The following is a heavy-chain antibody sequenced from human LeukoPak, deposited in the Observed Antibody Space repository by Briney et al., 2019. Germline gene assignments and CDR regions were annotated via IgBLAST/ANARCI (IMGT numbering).Heavy chain of an antibody. V-gene: IGHV5-51*01. Sequence: ESLKISCKGSGYSFTSYWIGWVRQMPGKGLEWMGIIYPGDSDTRYSPSFQGQVTISADKSISTAYLQWSSLKASDTAMYYCARLRGYYYGSGSSPYYYYYYGVDVWGQGTTVTVSS. CDR3: ARLRGYYYGSGSSPYYYYYYGVDV. J-gene: IGHJ6*02. CDR1: GYSFTSYW. D-gene: IGHD3-10*01. CDR2: IYPGDSDT.